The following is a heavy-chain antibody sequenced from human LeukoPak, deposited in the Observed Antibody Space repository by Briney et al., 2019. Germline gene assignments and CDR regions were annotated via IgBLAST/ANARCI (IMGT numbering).Heavy chain of an antibody. CDR1: GGTFSSYA. V-gene: IGHV1-69*06. Sequence: GASVKVSCKASGGTFSSYAISWVRQAPGQGLEWMGGIIPIFGTANYAQKVQGRVTITADKSTSTAYMELSSLRSEDTAVYYCGGVSLSYYFDYWGQGTLVTVSS. CDR2: IIPIFGTA. CDR3: GGVSLSYYFDY. D-gene: IGHD3-16*02. J-gene: IGHJ4*02.